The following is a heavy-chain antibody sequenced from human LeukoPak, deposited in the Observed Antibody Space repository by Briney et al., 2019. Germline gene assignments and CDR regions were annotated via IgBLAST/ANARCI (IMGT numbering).Heavy chain of an antibody. CDR1: GFTFSSYA. D-gene: IGHD3-22*01. Sequence: GGSLRLSCAASGFTFSSYAMHWVRQAPGKGLEWVAVISYDGSNKYYADSVKGRFTISRDNSKNTLYLQMNSLRAEDTAVYYCASPFYYYDSSGYYPDYWGQGTLVTVSS. CDR3: ASPFYYYDSSGYYPDY. CDR2: ISYDGSNK. J-gene: IGHJ4*02. V-gene: IGHV3-30*04.